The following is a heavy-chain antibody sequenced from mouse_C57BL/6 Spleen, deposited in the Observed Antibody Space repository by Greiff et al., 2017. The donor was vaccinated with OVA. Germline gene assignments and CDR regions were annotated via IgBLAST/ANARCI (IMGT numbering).Heavy chain of an antibody. CDR1: GFTFSSYG. V-gene: IGHV5-6*01. J-gene: IGHJ3*01. Sequence: EVKLVESGGDLVKPGGSLKLSCAASGFTFSSYGMSWVRQTPDKRLEWVATISSGGSYTYYPDSVKGRFTISRDNAKNTLYLQMSSLKSEDTAMYYCARLGYDYSWFAYWGQGTLVTVSA. D-gene: IGHD2-4*01. CDR2: ISSGGSYT. CDR3: ARLGYDYSWFAY.